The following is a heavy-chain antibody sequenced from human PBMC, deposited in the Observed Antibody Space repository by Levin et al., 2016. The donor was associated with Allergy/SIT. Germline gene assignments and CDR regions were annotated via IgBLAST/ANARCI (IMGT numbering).Heavy chain of an antibody. D-gene: IGHD2-2*01. CDR1: GFTFSSYA. CDR3: AKAPGRLVVVPAAINYYYYYGMDV. CDR2: ISGSGGST. Sequence: GGSLRLSCAASGFTFSSYAMSWVRQAPGKGLEWVSAISGSGGSTYYADSVKGRFTISRDNSKNTLYLQMNSLRAEDTAVYYCAKAPGRLVVVPAAINYYYYYGMDVWGQGTTVTVSS. J-gene: IGHJ6*02. V-gene: IGHV3-23*01.